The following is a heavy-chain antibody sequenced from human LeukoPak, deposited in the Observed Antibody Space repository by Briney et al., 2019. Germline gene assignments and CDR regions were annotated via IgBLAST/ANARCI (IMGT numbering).Heavy chain of an antibody. CDR2: IYPADSNT. D-gene: IGHD3-10*01. Sequence: GESLKISCKASGYSFTTYWIGWVRQMTGKGLEWMGIIYPADSNTRYSPSFQGQVTISADRSISTAYLQWSSLEASDSAMYYGARGSHASGSPPNYWGQGTLVTVSS. CDR3: ARGSHASGSPPNY. CDR1: GYSFTTYW. J-gene: IGHJ4*02. V-gene: IGHV5-51*01.